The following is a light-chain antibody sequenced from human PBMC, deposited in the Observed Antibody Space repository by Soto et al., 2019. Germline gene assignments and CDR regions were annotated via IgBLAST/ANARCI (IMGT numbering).Light chain of an antibody. CDR1: QSVLYSSNNKNY. CDR2: WAS. Sequence: DIVMTQSPDSLAVSLGERATINCKSSQSVLYSSNNKNYLAWYQQKPGQPPKLLIYWASTRESGVPDRFSGSGSGTDFNINISSLQAVDLAVYLCQQYYSGLWTLGQGTKVEIK. J-gene: IGKJ1*01. V-gene: IGKV4-1*01. CDR3: QQYYSGLWT.